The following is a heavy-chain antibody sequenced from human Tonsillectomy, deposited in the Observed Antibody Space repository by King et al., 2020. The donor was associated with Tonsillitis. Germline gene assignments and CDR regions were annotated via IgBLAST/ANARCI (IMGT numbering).Heavy chain of an antibody. CDR1: GFTFSSYC. CDR2: ISHDGSNK. Sequence: VQLVESGGGVVQPGRSLRLSCAASGFTFSSYCMHWVRQAPGKGLEWVAVISHDGSNKYYADSVKGRFTISRDNSKNTLYLQMNSLRAEDTAVYYCAKEGSIQLRRGAFDSWGQGTLVTVS. D-gene: IGHD1-26*01. J-gene: IGHJ4*02. V-gene: IGHV3-30*18. CDR3: AKEGSIQLRRGAFDS.